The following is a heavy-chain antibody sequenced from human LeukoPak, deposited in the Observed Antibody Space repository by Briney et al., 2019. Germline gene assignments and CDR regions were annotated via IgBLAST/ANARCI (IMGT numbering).Heavy chain of an antibody. CDR1: GFTFSSYA. Sequence: GGSLRLSCAASGFTFSSYAISWVRQAPGQGLEWVSAISGSGGSTYYADSVKGRFTISRDNSKNTLYLRMNSLRAEDTAVYYCAKGARDPYDYWGQGTLVTVSS. J-gene: IGHJ4*02. V-gene: IGHV3-23*01. CDR3: AKGARDPYDY. CDR2: ISGSGGST. D-gene: IGHD2-21*02.